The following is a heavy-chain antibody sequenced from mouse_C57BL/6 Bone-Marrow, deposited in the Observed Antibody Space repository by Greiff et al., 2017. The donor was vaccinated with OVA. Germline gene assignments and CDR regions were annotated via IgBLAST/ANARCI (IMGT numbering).Heavy chain of an antibody. Sequence: QVQLQQPGAELVRPGSSVKLSCKASGYTFTSYWMDWVKQRPGQGLEWIGNIYPSDSETHYNQKFTDKATLTVDKSSSTAYMQLSSLTSEDSAVYYCARKSPGAMDYWGQGTSVTVSS. V-gene: IGHV1-61*01. J-gene: IGHJ4*01. CDR3: ARKSPGAMDY. CDR1: GYTFTSYW. CDR2: IYPSDSET.